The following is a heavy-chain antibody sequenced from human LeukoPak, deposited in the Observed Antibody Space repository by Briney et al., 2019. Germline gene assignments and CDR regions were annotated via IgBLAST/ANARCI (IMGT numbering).Heavy chain of an antibody. D-gene: IGHD4-11*01. CDR3: AKRGVTTRIALDY. CDR1: GFTFSSYG. V-gene: IGHV3-30*02. Sequence: GGSLRLSCAASGFTFSSYGMHWVRQAPGKGLEWVAFIRYDGSNKYYADPVKGRFTISRDNSKNTLYLQMNSLRAEDTAVYYCAKRGVTTRIALDYWGQGTLVTVSS. CDR2: IRYDGSNK. J-gene: IGHJ4*02.